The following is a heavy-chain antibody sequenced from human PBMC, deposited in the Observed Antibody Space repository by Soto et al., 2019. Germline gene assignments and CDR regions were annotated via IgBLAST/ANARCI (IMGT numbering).Heavy chain of an antibody. J-gene: IGHJ4*02. V-gene: IGHV1-2*02. CDR3: ARPPGYISDWYYFDL. D-gene: IGHD3-9*01. CDR2: ISPKSGGT. CDR1: GYSFIDYY. Sequence: ASVKVSCKASGYSFIDYYIHWVRQAPGQDFEWMGRISPKSGGTNYAQKFEGRVTMTWDTSLNTAYMELSSLISDDTAVYYCARPPGYISDWYYFDLWGQGTLVTVSS.